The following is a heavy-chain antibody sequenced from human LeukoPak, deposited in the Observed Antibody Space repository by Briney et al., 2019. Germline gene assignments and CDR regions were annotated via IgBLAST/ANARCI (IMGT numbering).Heavy chain of an antibody. CDR1: GFTFSTYT. CDR2: ISSGSSSI. J-gene: IGHJ4*02. D-gene: IGHD2-15*01. V-gene: IGHV3-48*04. CDR3: ARPRYCSGGSCYFDY. Sequence: GGSLRLSCAASGFTFSTYTMTWVRQAPGKGLEWVSYISSGSSSIYYADSVKGRFTISRDNAKNSLYLQMNGLRAEDTAMYYCARPRYCSGGSCYFDYWGQGTLVTVSS.